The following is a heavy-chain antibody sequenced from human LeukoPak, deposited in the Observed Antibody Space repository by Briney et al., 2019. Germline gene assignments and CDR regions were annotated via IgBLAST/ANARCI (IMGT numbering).Heavy chain of an antibody. CDR3: ARLMITFGGTYREDY. V-gene: IGHV1-8*03. Sequence: GASVKVSCKASGYTFTSYDINWVRQAPGQGLEWMGWMNPNSGKTDYAQKFQGRVTITRNTSISTAYMELSSLRSEDTAVYYCARLMITFGGTYREDYWGQGTLVTVSS. CDR2: MNPNSGKT. CDR1: GYTFTSYD. J-gene: IGHJ4*02. D-gene: IGHD3-16*01.